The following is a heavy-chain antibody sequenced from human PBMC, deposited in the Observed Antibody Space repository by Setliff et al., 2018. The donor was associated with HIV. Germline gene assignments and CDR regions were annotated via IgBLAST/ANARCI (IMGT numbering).Heavy chain of an antibody. CDR1: GGSISGDYY. V-gene: IGHV4-30-4*08. Sequence: PSETLSLTCTVSGGSISGDYYWSWIRQPPGKGLEWIGYIYYSGGTPSLKSRVTTSVDTSKNQFSLKLSSVTAADTAVYYCARGSYYGSGSYPMDYWGQGTLVTVSS. D-gene: IGHD3-10*01. CDR3: ARGSYYGSGSYPMDY. CDR2: IYYSGGT. J-gene: IGHJ4*02.